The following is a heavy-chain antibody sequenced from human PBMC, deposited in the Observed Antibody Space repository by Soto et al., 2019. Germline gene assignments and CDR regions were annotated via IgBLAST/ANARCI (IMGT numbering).Heavy chain of an antibody. J-gene: IGHJ5*02. CDR2: INAHSGGT. CDR3: AKSLTRQLAYGLGP. Sequence: GAAVAVSCKARRFVHTGQFLCWPGPATGKGLGWMGWINAHSGGTESAQKFQGRVTLTRDTSIATVYLTLTSLTSDDTALYSCAKSLTRQLAYGLGPWGQGTLVTVSS. V-gene: IGHV1-2*02. D-gene: IGHD1-1*01. CDR1: RFVHTGQF.